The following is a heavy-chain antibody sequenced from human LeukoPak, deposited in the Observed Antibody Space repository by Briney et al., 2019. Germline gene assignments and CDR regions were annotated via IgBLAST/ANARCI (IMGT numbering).Heavy chain of an antibody. CDR3: ARSEDIVVVVAANSYNWFDP. V-gene: IGHV1-69*01. CDR2: IIPIFGTA. CDR1: GGTFSSYA. Sequence: GSSVKVSCKASGGTFSSYAISWVRQAPGQGLEWLGGIIPIFGTANYAQKFQGRVTITADESTSTAYMELSSLRSEDTAVYYCARSEDIVVVVAANSYNWFDPWGQGTLVTVSS. D-gene: IGHD2-15*01. J-gene: IGHJ5*02.